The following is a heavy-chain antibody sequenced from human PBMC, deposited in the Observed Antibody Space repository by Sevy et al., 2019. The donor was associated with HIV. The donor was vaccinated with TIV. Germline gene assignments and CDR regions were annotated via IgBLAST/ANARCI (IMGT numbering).Heavy chain of an antibody. CDR1: GYTFTSYD. CDR3: ASSNPIYDFWSGYYNNRWFDP. CDR2: MNPNSGNR. V-gene: IGHV1-8*01. D-gene: IGHD3-3*01. Sequence: ASVKVSCKASGYTFTSYDINWVRQATGQGLEWMGWMNPNSGNRGYAQKFQGRVTMTRNTSISTAYMELSSLRSEDTAVYYCASSNPIYDFWSGYYNNRWFDPWGQGTLVTVSS. J-gene: IGHJ5*02.